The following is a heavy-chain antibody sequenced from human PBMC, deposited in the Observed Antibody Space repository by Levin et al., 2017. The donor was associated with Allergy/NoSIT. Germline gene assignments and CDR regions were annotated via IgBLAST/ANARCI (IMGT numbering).Heavy chain of an antibody. J-gene: IGHJ5*02. Sequence: RAGGSLRLSCVASGFTFSDYWMTWVRQPLGKGLEWVANIKQDGGEKYYVESVKGRFTISRDNAKNSLFLQMNYLGTDDTAVYFCARDTTVGGEAWGQGTLVTVSS. V-gene: IGHV3-7*03. D-gene: IGHD4-11*01. CDR3: ARDTTVGGEA. CDR1: GFTFSDYW. CDR2: IKQDGGEK.